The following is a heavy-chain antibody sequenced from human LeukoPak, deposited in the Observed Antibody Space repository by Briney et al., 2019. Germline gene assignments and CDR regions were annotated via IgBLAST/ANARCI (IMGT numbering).Heavy chain of an antibody. CDR1: GFTFSGSA. CDR3: TRPNYYDSSGYSYTPNYFDY. CDR2: IRSKANSYAT. D-gene: IGHD3-22*01. J-gene: IGHJ4*02. Sequence: PGGSLRLSCAASGFTFSGSAMHWVRQASGKGLEWVGRIRSKANSYATAYAASVKGRFIISRDDSKNTAYLQMNSLKTEDTAVYYCTRPNYYDSSGYSYTPNYFDYWGQGTLVTVSS. V-gene: IGHV3-73*01.